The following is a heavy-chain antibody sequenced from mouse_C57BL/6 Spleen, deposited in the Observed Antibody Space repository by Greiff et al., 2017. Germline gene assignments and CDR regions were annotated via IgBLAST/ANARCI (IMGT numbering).Heavy chain of an antibody. CDR1: GYAFSSSW. J-gene: IGHJ3*01. V-gene: IGHV1-82*01. CDR2: IYPGDGDT. CDR3: ARSQLRLSWFAY. D-gene: IGHD3-2*02. Sequence: VKLQESGPELVKPGASVKISCKASGYAFSSSWMNWVKQRPGKGLEWIGRIYPGDGDTNYNGKFKGKATLTADKSSSTAYMQLSSLTSEDSAVYFCARSQLRLSWFAYWGQGTLVTVSA.